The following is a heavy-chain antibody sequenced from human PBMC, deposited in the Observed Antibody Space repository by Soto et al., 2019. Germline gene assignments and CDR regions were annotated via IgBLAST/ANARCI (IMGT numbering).Heavy chain of an antibody. V-gene: IGHV3-23*01. CDR3: ARDNGNYGSGSFHH. CDR1: GFTLSSYA. Sequence: EVQLLQSGGGLVQPGGSLRLSCAASGFTLSSYAMSWVRQAPGKGLEWVSALSGTGDSTDYANSVKGRFTISRDDSKTTLYRQMSSLRAEDTAIYFCARDNGNYGSGSFHHWGQGALVTVSS. J-gene: IGHJ4*02. D-gene: IGHD3-10*01. CDR2: LSGTGDST.